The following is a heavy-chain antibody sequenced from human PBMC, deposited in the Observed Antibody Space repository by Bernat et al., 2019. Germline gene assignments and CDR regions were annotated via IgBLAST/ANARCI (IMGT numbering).Heavy chain of an antibody. V-gene: IGHV4-34*01. Sequence: QVQLQQWGAGLLKPSETLSLTCAVYGVSFSGYYLSWIRQPPGKGLEWIGEINHSGSTNYNPSLKSRVTISVDTSKNQFSLKLSSVTAADTAVYYCARGGSSYYYGSGSSEDAFDIWGQGTMVTVSS. CDR3: ARGGSSYYYGSGSSEDAFDI. CDR2: INHSGST. D-gene: IGHD3-10*01. CDR1: GVSFSGYY. J-gene: IGHJ3*02.